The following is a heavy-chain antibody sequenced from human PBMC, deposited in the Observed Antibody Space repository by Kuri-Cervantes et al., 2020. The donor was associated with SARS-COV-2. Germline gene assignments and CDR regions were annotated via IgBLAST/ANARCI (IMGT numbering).Heavy chain of an antibody. CDR1: GGSFSGYY. V-gene: IGHV4-34*01. Sequence: SETLSLTCAVYGGSFSGYYWSWIRQPPGKGLEWIGEINHSGSTNYNPSLKSRVTISVDTSKNQFSLKLSSVTAADTAVYYCARDLKVATGGFLISHWFDPWGQGTLVTVSS. D-gene: IGHD5-12*01. CDR2: INHSGST. J-gene: IGHJ5*02. CDR3: ARDLKVATGGFLISHWFDP.